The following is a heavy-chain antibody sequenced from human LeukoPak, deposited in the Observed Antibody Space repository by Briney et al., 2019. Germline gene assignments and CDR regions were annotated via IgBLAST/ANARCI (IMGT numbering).Heavy chain of an antibody. V-gene: IGHV4-34*01. CDR3: ARGRKNYAVYYYYGMDV. Sequence: SETLSLTCAVYGGSFSGYYWSWIRQPPGKGLEWLGEINHSGSTNYNPSLKSRVTISVDTSKNQFSLKLSSVTAADTAVYYCARGRKNYAVYYYYGMDVWGQGTTVTVSS. CDR1: GGSFSGYY. J-gene: IGHJ6*02. D-gene: IGHD2-2*01. CDR2: INHSGST.